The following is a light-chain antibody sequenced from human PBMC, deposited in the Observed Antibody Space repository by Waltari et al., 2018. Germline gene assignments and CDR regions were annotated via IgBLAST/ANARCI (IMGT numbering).Light chain of an antibody. CDR2: RNN. J-gene: IGLJ2*01. V-gene: IGLV1-47*01. CDR3: ASWDGSLGGVI. Sequence: QSVLSQPPTASGTPGKRVTISCSGSNYNIGNHYVYWYHQHPGTAPKPLIYRNNHRPSGVPDRFSGSKSGTSASLAISGLRSEDEADYYCASWDGSLGGVIFGGGTKLTVL. CDR1: NYNIGNHY.